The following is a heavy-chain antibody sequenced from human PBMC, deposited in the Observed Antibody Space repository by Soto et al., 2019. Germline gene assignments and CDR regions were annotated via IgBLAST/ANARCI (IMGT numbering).Heavy chain of an antibody. CDR2: ISAYNGNT. Sequence: ASVKVSCKASGYTFTSYAMHWVRQAPGQRLEWMGWISAYNGNTNYAQKLQGRVTMTTDTSTSTAYMELRSLRSDDTAVYYCARDWLEQAQGAYWGQGTLVTVSS. D-gene: IGHD1-1*01. J-gene: IGHJ4*02. CDR1: GYTFTSYA. V-gene: IGHV1-18*01. CDR3: ARDWLEQAQGAY.